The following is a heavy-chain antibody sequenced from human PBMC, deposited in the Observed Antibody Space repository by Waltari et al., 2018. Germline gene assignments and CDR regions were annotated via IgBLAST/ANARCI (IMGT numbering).Heavy chain of an antibody. CDR3: AGVASGEYIVEVRYYYYAMDV. V-gene: IGHV1-18*04. CDR1: GYLFSTYG. Sequence: QVQLVQSGAEVRKPGASVKVSCKATGYLFSTYGMTWVRQAPGQGLEWMGWISVYKGDANYAQKVQDRVTMTTDTATSTAYMELRSLRSDDTAIYYCAGVASGEYIVEVRYYYYAMDVWGQGTTVAVSS. J-gene: IGHJ6*02. CDR2: ISVYKGDA. D-gene: IGHD5-12*01.